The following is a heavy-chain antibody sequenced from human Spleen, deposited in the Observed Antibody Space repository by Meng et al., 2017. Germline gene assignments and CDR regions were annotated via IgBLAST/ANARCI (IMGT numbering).Heavy chain of an antibody. D-gene: IGHD2-21*01. CDR2: INPKSGDT. CDR3: ARDENISLGKLFGDY. CDR1: GYTFPDYW. Sequence: GQLGRSGAEVKKPGASVKVSCKASGYTFPDYWLHWVRRAPGQGLEWMGRINPKSGDTHYAQRFQGRVSMTGDTSISTAYVELSGLRSDDTAVYYCARDENISLGKLFGDYWGQGTLVTVFS. J-gene: IGHJ4*02. V-gene: IGHV1-2*06.